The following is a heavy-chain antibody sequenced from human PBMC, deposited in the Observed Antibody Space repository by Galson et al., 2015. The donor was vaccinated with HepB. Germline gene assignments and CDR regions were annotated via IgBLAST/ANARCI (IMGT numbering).Heavy chain of an antibody. CDR2: IIPSVDRT. CDR1: GRTFSGYV. CDR3: ASLTTATIGIDP. V-gene: IGHV1-69*04. J-gene: IGHJ5*02. Sequence: SCKASGRTFSGYVLHWVRQAPGQGLEWMGRIIPSVDRTNNAQKFEGRVTITADKSTNTVYLELSSLTSEDTAVYYCASLTTATIGIDPWGQGTLVTVSS. D-gene: IGHD4-17*01.